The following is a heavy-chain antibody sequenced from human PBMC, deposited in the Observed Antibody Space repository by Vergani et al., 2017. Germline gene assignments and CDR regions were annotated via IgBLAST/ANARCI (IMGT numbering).Heavy chain of an antibody. J-gene: IGHJ4*02. CDR2: IDWDDDK. CDR3: SLIFRSRFDF. CDR1: GFSLSTSGMG. Sequence: QVTLRESCPELGKPTQTLKLTCTFSGFSLSTSGMGVSWICQPPGKALEWLALIDWDDDKYYSTSLQTRLTISKDTYKNHVVLTMTNMGPVDTATCYCSLIFRSRFDFWGQGTPVTVSS. V-gene: IGHV2-70*01. D-gene: IGHD2-15*01.